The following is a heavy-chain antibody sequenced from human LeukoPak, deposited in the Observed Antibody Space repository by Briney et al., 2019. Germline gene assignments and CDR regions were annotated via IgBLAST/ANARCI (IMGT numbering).Heavy chain of an antibody. CDR3: ARVGERWLQSKYYYSGMDV. J-gene: IGHJ6*02. CDR1: GYTFTSYG. CDR2: ISPYHGDT. Sequence: GAAVKVSCKASGYTFTSYGISWVRQAPGQGLEWMGWISPYHGDTKYGQKLQGRVTMTTETPTSTAYMELRSLRSDDTAVYYCARVGERWLQSKYYYSGMDVWGQGTTGTVSS. V-gene: IGHV1-18*01. D-gene: IGHD5-24*01.